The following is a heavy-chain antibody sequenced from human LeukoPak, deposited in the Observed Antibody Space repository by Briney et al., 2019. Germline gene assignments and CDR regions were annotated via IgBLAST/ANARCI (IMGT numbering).Heavy chain of an antibody. J-gene: IGHJ2*01. CDR2: LYHSGTT. D-gene: IGHD2-15*01. Sequence: SETLSLTCTVSGYSVAHGFFWSWIRQPPGGRLEWIGILYHSGTTYYNTSLKSRISTSVDTSKNQFSLKLRVVTAADTAVYYCARVEVPRDINDWYFDLWGRGTLVTVSS. V-gene: IGHV4-38-2*02. CDR3: ARVEVPRDINDWYFDL. CDR1: GYSVAHGFF.